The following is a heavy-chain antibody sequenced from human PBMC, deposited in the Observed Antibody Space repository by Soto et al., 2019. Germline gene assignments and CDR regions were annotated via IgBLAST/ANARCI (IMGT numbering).Heavy chain of an antibody. D-gene: IGHD7-27*01. CDR3: AREDDLTSESGY. CDR1: GGSISSGDYY. J-gene: IGHJ4*02. CDR2: IYYSGST. V-gene: IGHV4-30-4*01. Sequence: SETLSLTCTVSGGSISSGDYYWSWIRQPPGKGLEWIGYIYYSGSTYYNPSLKSRVTISVDTSKNQFSLKLSSVTAADTAVYYCAREDDLTSESGYWGQGTLVTVSS.